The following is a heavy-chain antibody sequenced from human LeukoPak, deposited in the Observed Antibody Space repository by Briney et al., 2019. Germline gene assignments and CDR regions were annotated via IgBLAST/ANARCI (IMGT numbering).Heavy chain of an antibody. J-gene: IGHJ4*02. V-gene: IGHV3-23*01. CDR2: ISGSGGST. D-gene: IGHD3-10*01. Sequence: PGGSLRLSCAASGFTFSSYAMSWVRQAPGKGLEWVSAISGSGGSTYYADSVEGRFTISRDNSKNTLYLQMNSLRAEDTAVYYCAKDGTVLLWFGELLSSYFDYWGQGTLVTVSS. CDR1: GFTFSSYA. CDR3: AKDGTVLLWFGELLSSYFDY.